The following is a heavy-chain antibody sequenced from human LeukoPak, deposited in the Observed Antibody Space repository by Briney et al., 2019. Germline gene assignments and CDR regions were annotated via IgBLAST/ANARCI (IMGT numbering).Heavy chain of an antibody. CDR1: GFIFNSYS. V-gene: IGHV3-21*01. CDR2: ITSSSRYI. Sequence: GGSLRLSCAASGFIFNSYSMNWIRQAPGKGLEWVSSITSSSRYIKYSDSVKGRFTISRDNARSSLYLQMNSLRAEDTAVYYCARDSLFYYFDYWGQGTLVTVSS. J-gene: IGHJ4*02. CDR3: ARDSLFYYFDY.